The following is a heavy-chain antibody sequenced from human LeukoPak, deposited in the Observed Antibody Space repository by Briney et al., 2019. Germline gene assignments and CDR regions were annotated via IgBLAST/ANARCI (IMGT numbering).Heavy chain of an antibody. CDR3: ARCKGGWSDHFYGMDV. J-gene: IGHJ6*02. CDR1: GFTLRVNY. D-gene: IGHD6-19*01. Sequence: PGGSLRLSCVASGFTLRVNYMTWIRQTPGRGLEWVSVIYSDGTTKYADSAKGRFTISRDNSKSMVYLQMGRLRAEDTAVYYCARCKGGWSDHFYGMDVWGQGTTVTVSS. CDR2: IYSDGTT. V-gene: IGHV3-53*01.